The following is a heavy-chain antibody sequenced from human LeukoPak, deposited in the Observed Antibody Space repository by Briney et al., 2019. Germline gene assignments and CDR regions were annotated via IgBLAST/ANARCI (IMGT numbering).Heavy chain of an antibody. CDR1: GYSFTSYW. Sequence: GESLKISCKGSGYSFTSYWIAWVRQMPGKGLEWMGIIYPGDSHTTYSLSFQGQVTISVDKSISTAYLQWSSLKASDTAVYYCARPLTGGKGAYHYYNMDVWGQGTTVTVSS. J-gene: IGHJ6*02. V-gene: IGHV5-51*01. CDR3: ARPLTGGKGAYHYYNMDV. CDR2: IYPGDSHT. D-gene: IGHD4-23*01.